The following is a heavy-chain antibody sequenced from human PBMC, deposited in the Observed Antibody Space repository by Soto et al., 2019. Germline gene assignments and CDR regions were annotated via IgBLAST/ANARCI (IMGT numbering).Heavy chain of an antibody. J-gene: IGHJ4*02. CDR3: ARGYYDSSGYYQPLGALDY. D-gene: IGHD3-22*01. Sequence: PSETLSLTCTVSGGSISSSSYYWGWIRQPPGKGLEWIGSIFYSGSTYYNPSLKSRVTISVDTSKNQFSLKLSSVTAADTAAYYCARGYYDSSGYYQPLGALDYWGQGTLVTVSS. CDR1: GGSISSSSYY. CDR2: IFYSGST. V-gene: IGHV4-39*07.